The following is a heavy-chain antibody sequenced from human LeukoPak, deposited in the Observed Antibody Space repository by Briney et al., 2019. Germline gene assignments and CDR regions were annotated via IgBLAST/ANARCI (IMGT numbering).Heavy chain of an antibody. CDR2: IYYTGST. D-gene: IGHD3-10*01. CDR1: GGSISSYY. Sequence: PSETLSLTCTVSGGSISSYYWSWIRQPPGKGLEWIGYIYYTGSTNYNPSLKSRVTISVDTSKNQFSLKLSSVTAADTAVYYCARGGGTMIQGVSGNWFDPWGQGTLVTVSS. CDR3: ARGGGTMIQGVSGNWFDP. J-gene: IGHJ5*02. V-gene: IGHV4-59*01.